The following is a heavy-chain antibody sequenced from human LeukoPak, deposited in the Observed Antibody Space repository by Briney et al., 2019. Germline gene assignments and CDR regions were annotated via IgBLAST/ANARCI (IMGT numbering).Heavy chain of an antibody. V-gene: IGHV4-61*09. J-gene: IGHJ4*01. CDR3: ARGTGSLFY. CDR1: GYSISTGYY. D-gene: IGHD3-10*01. Sequence: PSETLSLTCTVSGYSISTGYYWTWIRQPAGKALEWIGHVFTSGNTNYNPSLKGRVTISIETSKSQFSLNLNSVTAADTAVYYCARGTGSLFYWGHGILVTVSS. CDR2: VFTSGNT.